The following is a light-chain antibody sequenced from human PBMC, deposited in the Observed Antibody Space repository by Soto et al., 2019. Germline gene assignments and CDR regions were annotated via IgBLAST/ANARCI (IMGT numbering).Light chain of an antibody. CDR1: QSVTTR. J-gene: IGKJ4*01. Sequence: EIVMTQSPATLSVSPWERATLSCRASQSVTTRLAWYQQKPGQPPRLLIYEASIRATGIPARFSGSGSGTDFILSISSLQSEDFAVYYCQQYNNWPPLTFGGGTKV. CDR2: EAS. V-gene: IGKV3-15*01. CDR3: QQYNNWPPLT.